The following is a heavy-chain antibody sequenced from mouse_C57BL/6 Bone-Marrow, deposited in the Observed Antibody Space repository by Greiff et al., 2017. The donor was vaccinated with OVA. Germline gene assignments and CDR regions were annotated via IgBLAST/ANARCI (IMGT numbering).Heavy chain of an antibody. J-gene: IGHJ4*01. CDR3: ARFFGSSFYYYAMDY. CDR1: GYSITSGYY. CDR2: ISYDGSN. Sequence: EVQLQESGPGLVKPSQSLSLTCSVTGYSITSGYYWNWIRQFPGNKLEWMGYISYDGSNNYNPSLKNRISITRDTSKNQFFLKLKSVTTEDTATYDCARFFGSSFYYYAMDYWGQGTSVTVSS. V-gene: IGHV3-6*01. D-gene: IGHD1-1*01.